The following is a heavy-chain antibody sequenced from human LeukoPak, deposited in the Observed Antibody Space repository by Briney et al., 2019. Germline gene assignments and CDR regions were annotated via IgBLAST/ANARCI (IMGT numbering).Heavy chain of an antibody. CDR2: IYSGGST. D-gene: IGHD6-19*01. Sequence: GGSLRLSCAASGFTVSSNHMSWVRQAPGKGLEWVSVIYSGGSTYYADSVKGRFTISRDNSKNTLYLQMNSLRAEDTAVYYCARKLAVAGYHYYYYYGMDVWGQGTTVTVSS. V-gene: IGHV3-66*01. CDR3: ARKLAVAGYHYYYYYGMDV. J-gene: IGHJ6*02. CDR1: GFTVSSNH.